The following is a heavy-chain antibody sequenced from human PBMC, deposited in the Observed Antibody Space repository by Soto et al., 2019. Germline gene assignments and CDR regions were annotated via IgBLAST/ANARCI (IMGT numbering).Heavy chain of an antibody. Sequence: QVQLVQSGAEVKKPGASVKVSCKASGYTFTSYAMHWVRQAPGQRLEWMGWINAGNGNTKYSQKFQGRVTITRDTSASTAYMELSSLRSEDTAVYYCATEDDYNNYFDNWGQGTLVTVSS. D-gene: IGHD4-4*01. CDR3: ATEDDYNNYFDN. V-gene: IGHV1-3*01. CDR2: INAGNGNT. J-gene: IGHJ4*02. CDR1: GYTFTSYA.